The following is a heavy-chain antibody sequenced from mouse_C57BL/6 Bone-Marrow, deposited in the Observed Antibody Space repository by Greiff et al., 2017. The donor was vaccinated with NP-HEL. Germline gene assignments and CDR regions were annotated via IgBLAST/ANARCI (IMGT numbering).Heavy chain of an antibody. CDR1: GFTFSSYA. V-gene: IGHV5-4*01. CDR2: ISDGGSYT. CDR3: ARAGLLRAMDY. D-gene: IGHD1-1*01. Sequence: EVQGVESGGGLVKPGGSLKLSCAASGFTFSSYAMSWVRQTPEKRLEWVATISDGGSYTYYPDNVKGRFTISRDNAKNNLYLQMSHLKSEDTAMYYCARAGLLRAMDYWGQGTSVTVSS. J-gene: IGHJ4*01.